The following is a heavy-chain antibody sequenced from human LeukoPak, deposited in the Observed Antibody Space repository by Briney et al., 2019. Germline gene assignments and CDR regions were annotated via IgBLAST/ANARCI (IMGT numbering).Heavy chain of an antibody. CDR3: VRSGYTAWLDY. CDR2: TYYRSKWFN. CDR1: GDSVSTNSGA. J-gene: IGHJ4*02. Sequence: SQTLSLTCAISGDSVSTNSGAWNWIRQSPSRGLEWLGKTYYRSKWFNEYAVSLEGRMTINPDTSKNQFSMQLKSVTPEDTAVYYRVRSGYTAWLDYWGQGILVTVSS. D-gene: IGHD5-12*01. V-gene: IGHV6-1*01.